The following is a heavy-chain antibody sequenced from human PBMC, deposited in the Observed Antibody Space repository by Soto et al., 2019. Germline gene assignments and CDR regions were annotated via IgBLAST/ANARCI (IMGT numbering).Heavy chain of an antibody. J-gene: IGHJ6*02. CDR3: ARIRGYWYGLDV. V-gene: IGHV3-23*01. CDR2: ITGTGGNT. Sequence: PGGSLRLSCAVSAFRVSSTYGMTWVRQAPGKGLEWVSAITGTGGNTYYVDSVKGRFTSSRDNSKNMLYLQVNSLRVEDTAVYYCARIRGYWYGLDVWGQGTTVTVSS. CDR1: AFRVSSTYG.